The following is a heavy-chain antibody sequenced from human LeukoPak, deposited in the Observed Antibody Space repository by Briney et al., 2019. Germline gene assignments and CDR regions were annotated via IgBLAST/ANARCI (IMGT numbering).Heavy chain of an antibody. Sequence: GESLKISCKASGYTFTGYWIGWVRQMPGKGLEWMGIIYPGDSNTRYSPSFQGQVTISDDESISTAYLQWSSLKASDTAMYYCVGSTGYPYYFDYWGQGTLVTVSS. D-gene: IGHD3-9*01. V-gene: IGHV5-51*01. CDR3: VGSTGYPYYFDY. CDR2: IYPGDSNT. J-gene: IGHJ4*02. CDR1: GYTFTGYW.